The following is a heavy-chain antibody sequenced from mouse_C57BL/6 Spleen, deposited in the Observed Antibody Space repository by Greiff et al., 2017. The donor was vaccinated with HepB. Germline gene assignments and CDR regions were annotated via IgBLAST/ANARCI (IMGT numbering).Heavy chain of an antibody. V-gene: IGHV1-59*01. CDR3: ARSAMDY. J-gene: IGHJ4*01. CDR1: GYTFTSYW. Sequence: QVQLQQPGAELVRPGTSVKLSCKASGYTFTSYWMHWVKQRPGQGLEWIGVIDPSDSYTNYNQKFKGKATLTVDTSSSTAYMQRSSLTSEDSAVYYCARSAMDYWGQGTSVTVSS. CDR2: IDPSDSYT.